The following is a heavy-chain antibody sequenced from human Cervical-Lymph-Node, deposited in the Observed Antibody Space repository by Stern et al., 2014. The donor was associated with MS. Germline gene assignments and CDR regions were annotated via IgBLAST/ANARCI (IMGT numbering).Heavy chain of an antibody. CDR3: ATPSTVTVGSMDV. CDR1: GGTFSIQA. D-gene: IGHD4-17*01. Sequence: VQLVESGSEVKKPGSSVKVSCKASGGTFSIQAINWVRQAPGQGLEWVGGIIPIFGTPNYAQKVQDRVTITADEFTSTVYVDLSRLRYEDTAVYYCATPSTVTVGSMDVWGQGTTVTVSS. CDR2: IIPIFGTP. V-gene: IGHV1-69*01. J-gene: IGHJ6*02.